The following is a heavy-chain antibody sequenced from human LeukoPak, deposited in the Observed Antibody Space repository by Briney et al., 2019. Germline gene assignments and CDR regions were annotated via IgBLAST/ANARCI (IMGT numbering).Heavy chain of an antibody. Sequence: PGRSLRLSCAASGFTFSSYGMHWVRQAPGKGLEWVAVISYDGSNKYYADSVKGRFTISRDNSKNTLYLQMNSLRAEDTAVYYCAKDGGYPIPPYYFDYWGQGTLATVSS. D-gene: IGHD5-18*01. V-gene: IGHV3-30*18. CDR2: ISYDGSNK. CDR1: GFTFSSYG. J-gene: IGHJ4*02. CDR3: AKDGGYPIPPYYFDY.